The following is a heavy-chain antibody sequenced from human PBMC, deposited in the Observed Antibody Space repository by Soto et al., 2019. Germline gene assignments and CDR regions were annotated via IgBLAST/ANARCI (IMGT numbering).Heavy chain of an antibody. Sequence: PGGSLRLSCAASGFTFSTYAMSWVRHAPGKGLEWVSAISGSGGSTYYADSVKGRFTISRDNSINRLYLQEDSLRTEDTAVYYCAHPRGYGVFDAYDIWGQGAMVTVSS. CDR2: ISGSGGST. V-gene: IGHV3-23*01. CDR1: GFTFSTYA. CDR3: AHPRGYGVFDAYDI. D-gene: IGHD4-17*01. J-gene: IGHJ3*02.